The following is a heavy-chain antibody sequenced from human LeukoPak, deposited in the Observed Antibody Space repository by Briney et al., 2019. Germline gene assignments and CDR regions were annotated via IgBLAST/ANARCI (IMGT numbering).Heavy chain of an antibody. V-gene: IGHV4-34*01. D-gene: IGHD2-2*02. CDR1: GGSFSGYY. CDR3: ARGLARDIVVVPAAIVWFDP. Sequence: SETLSLTCAVYGGSFSGYYWSWIRQPPGKGLEWIGEINHSGSTNYNPSLKSRATISVDTSKNQFSLKLSSVTAADTAVYYCARGLARDIVVVPAAIVWFDPWGQGTLVTASS. CDR2: INHSGST. J-gene: IGHJ5*02.